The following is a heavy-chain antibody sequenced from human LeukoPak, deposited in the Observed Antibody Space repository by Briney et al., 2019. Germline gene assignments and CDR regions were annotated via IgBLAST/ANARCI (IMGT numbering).Heavy chain of an antibody. V-gene: IGHV3-53*01. Sequence: GGSLRLSCAASGFTVSSNYMSWVRQAPGKGLEWVSVIYSVGSTYYADSVKGRFTISRDNSKNTLYLQMNSLRAEDTAVYYCARGERNYYDSSGYLVYWGQGTLVTVSS. CDR2: IYSVGST. CDR3: ARGERNYYDSSGYLVY. D-gene: IGHD3-22*01. CDR1: GFTVSSNY. J-gene: IGHJ4*02.